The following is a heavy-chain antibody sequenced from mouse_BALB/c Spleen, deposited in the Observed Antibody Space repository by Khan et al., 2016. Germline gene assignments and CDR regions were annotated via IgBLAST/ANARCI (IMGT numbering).Heavy chain of an antibody. CDR2: IHSSGST. CDR1: GYSITRGYS. Sequence: EVQLQESGPDLVKPSQSLSLTCTVTGYSITRGYSWHWIRQFPGNKLEWMGYIHSSGSTNYNPSLNSRTSITRDTSKNQFFLQLKSGTTEDTATYYCAVTTVVAKKGFDYWGQGTTLTVSS. J-gene: IGHJ2*01. CDR3: AVTTVVAKKGFDY. V-gene: IGHV3-1*02. D-gene: IGHD1-1*01.